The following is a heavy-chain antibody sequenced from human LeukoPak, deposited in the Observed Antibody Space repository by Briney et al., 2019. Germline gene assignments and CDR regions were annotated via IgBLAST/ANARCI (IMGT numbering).Heavy chain of an antibody. CDR1: GGSISSSSYY. D-gene: IGHD3-3*01. J-gene: IGHJ4*02. CDR3: ARDYYDFWSGYREFDY. V-gene: IGHV4-39*07. CDR2: IYHSGST. Sequence: SETLSLTCTVSGGSISSSSYYWGWIRQPPGKGLEWIGEIYHSGSTNYNPSLKSRVTISVDKSKNQFSLKLSSVTAADTAVYYCARDYYDFWSGYREFDYWGQGTLVTVSS.